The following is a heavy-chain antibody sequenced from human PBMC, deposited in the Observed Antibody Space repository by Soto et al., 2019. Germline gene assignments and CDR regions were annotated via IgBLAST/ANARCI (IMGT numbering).Heavy chain of an antibody. J-gene: IGHJ4*02. D-gene: IGHD6-19*01. Sequence: SQTLSLTCAISGDSVSSNSAAWNWIRQSPSRGLEWLGRTYYRSKWYSDNAVSVKSRITINPDTSKNQFFLQLKSVTPEDTAVYYCARVAVAGGYYFDYWGQGTLVTVSS. CDR3: ARVAVAGGYYFDY. CDR2: TYYRSKWYS. V-gene: IGHV6-1*01. CDR1: GDSVSSNSAA.